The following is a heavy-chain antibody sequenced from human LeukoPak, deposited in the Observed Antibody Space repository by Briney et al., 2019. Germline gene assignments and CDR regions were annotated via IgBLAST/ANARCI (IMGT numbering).Heavy chain of an antibody. CDR1: GFSFSSYW. D-gene: IGHD5-18*01. Sequence: GGSLRLSCAASGFSFSSYWMSWVRQAPGKGLEWVAYIKQDGSEKYDVDSVKGRFTISRDNAKNSLYLQMNSLRAEDTAVYYCARAGYSYVNYFDYWGQGTLVTVSS. V-gene: IGHV3-7*01. CDR3: ARAGYSYVNYFDY. J-gene: IGHJ4*02. CDR2: IKQDGSEK.